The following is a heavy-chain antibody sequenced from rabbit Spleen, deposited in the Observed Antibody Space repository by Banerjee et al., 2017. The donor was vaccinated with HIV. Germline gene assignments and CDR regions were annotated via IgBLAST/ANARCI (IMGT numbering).Heavy chain of an antibody. V-gene: IGHV1S45*01. CDR3: ARAIVPWLGLTRLDL. CDR2: IVTSSGNT. Sequence: QEQLEESGGGLVKPEGSLTLTCKASEFSFSNKYVMCWVRQAPGKGLEWIGCIVTSSGNTVYASWAKGRFTISRASSTTVTLQMTSLTAADTATYFCARAIVPWLGLTRLDLWGQGTLVTVS. J-gene: IGHJ3*01. D-gene: IGHD4-1*01. CDR1: EFSFSNKYV.